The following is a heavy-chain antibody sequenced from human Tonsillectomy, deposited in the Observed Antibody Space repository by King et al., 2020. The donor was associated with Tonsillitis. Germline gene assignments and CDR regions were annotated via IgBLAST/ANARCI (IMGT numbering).Heavy chain of an antibody. J-gene: IGHJ3*02. CDR1: GLTFSRYW. CDR3: AISLVDYDDSSGYGWPLDI. Sequence: VQLVESGGGLVQPGGSLRLSCAASGLTFSRYWMTWVRQAPGKGLEWVANIKEEGSEKNYVDSVKGRFTISRDNAKNSLYLQMNSLRPEDTAFYFCAISLVDYDDSSGYGWPLDIWGQGTMVTVSS. D-gene: IGHD3-22*01. CDR2: IKEEGSEK. V-gene: IGHV3-7*03.